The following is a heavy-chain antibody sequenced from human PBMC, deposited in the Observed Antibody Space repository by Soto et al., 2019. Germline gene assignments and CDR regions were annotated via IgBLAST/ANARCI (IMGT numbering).Heavy chain of an antibody. V-gene: IGHV4-31*03. D-gene: IGHD2-15*01. Sequence: LSLTCTVSGGSISSGGYYWSWIRQHPGKGLEWIGYIYYSGSTYYNPSLKSRVTISVDTSKNQFSLKLSSVTAADTAVYYCARDGQGGYCSGGSCYGYNWFDPWGQGTLVTVSS. J-gene: IGHJ5*02. CDR3: ARDGQGGYCSGGSCYGYNWFDP. CDR1: GGSISSGGYY. CDR2: IYYSGST.